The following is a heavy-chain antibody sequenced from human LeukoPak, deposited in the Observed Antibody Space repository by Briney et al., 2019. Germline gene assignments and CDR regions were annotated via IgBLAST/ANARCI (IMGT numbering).Heavy chain of an antibody. D-gene: IGHD5-18*01. CDR3: ARIEDVTRGYNHAYYFDY. J-gene: IGHJ4*02. V-gene: IGHV4-39*07. CDR2: INYSGTT. CDR1: GGSISSSSYY. Sequence: SETLSLTCSVSGGSISSSSYYWGWIRQPPGKGLEWIGSINYSGTTYYNSSLRSRVTVSVDTSKDQFSLKLSSVTAADTAVYYCARIEDVTRGYNHAYYFDYWGQGTLVTVSS.